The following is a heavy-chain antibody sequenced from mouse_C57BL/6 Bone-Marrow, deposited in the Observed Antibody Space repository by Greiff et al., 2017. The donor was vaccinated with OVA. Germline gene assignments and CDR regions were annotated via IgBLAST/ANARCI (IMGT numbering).Heavy chain of an antibody. Sequence: VQLQQSGAELARPGASVKMSCKASGYTFTSYTMHWVKQRPGQGLEWIGYINPSSGYTKYNQKFKDKATLTADKSSSTAYMQLSSLTSEDSAVYYCARPQRGAWFAYWGQGTLVTVSA. CDR2: INPSSGYT. CDR1: GYTFTSYT. J-gene: IGHJ3*01. V-gene: IGHV1-4*01. CDR3: ARPQRGAWFAY.